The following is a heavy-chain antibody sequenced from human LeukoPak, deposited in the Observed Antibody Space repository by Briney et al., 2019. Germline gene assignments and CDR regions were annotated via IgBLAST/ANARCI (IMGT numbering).Heavy chain of an antibody. D-gene: IGHD2-21*01. J-gene: IGHJ4*02. Sequence: PGGSLRLSCAASGFTFSSYSMNWVRQAPGKGLEWVSSISSSSSYIYYADSVKGRFTISRDNAKNSLYLQMNSLRAEDTAVYYCARDLLRIAYCGADCYSAAGYWGQGTLVTVSS. CDR1: GFTFSSYS. V-gene: IGHV3-21*01. CDR2: ISSSSSYI. CDR3: ARDLLRIAYCGADCYSAAGY.